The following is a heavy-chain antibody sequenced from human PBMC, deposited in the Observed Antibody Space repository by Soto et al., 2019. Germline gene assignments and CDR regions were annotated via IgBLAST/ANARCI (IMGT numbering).Heavy chain of an antibody. CDR1: GFTFSSYA. V-gene: IGHV3-33*08. Sequence: GGSLRLSCAASGFTFSSYAMSWVRQAPGKGLEWVSAIWYDGSNKYYADSVKGRFTISRDNSKNTLYLQMNSLRAEDTAVYYCARAGPRITGTAYYYYMDVWGKGTTVTVSS. CDR2: IWYDGSNK. CDR3: ARAGPRITGTAYYYYMDV. D-gene: IGHD1-20*01. J-gene: IGHJ6*03.